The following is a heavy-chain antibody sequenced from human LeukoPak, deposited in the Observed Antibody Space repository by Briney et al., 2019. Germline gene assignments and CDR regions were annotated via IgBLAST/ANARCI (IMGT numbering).Heavy chain of an antibody. V-gene: IGHV3-33*03. CDR1: GVTLSGYG. CDR2: IWTDGSTR. Sequence: GRSLRLSCVVPGVTLSGYGMHWVRQAPGKGLEWVAVIWTDGSTRYYADSVKGRFTTSRDDSRNTLYLQMNSLRVEDTAVYYCAKDRPPSGPMADWGQGTLVTVSS. J-gene: IGHJ4*02. D-gene: IGHD6-19*01. CDR3: AKDRPPSGPMAD.